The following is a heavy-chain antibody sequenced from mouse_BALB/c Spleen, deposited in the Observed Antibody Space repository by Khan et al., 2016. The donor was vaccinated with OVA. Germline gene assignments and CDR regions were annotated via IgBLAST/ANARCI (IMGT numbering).Heavy chain of an antibody. J-gene: IGHJ2*01. D-gene: IGHD1-1*01. V-gene: IGHV5-6-4*01. CDR1: GFAFSSYS. Sequence: EVELVESGGGLVKPGGSLKLSCAASGFAFSSYSMSWVRQTPEKRLEWVATITSGGSYTYYPDSVKGRFTISRDNAKHTLYLQMRSLKSEDTGMYYCTRDRNYYGSSFYFDYWGQGTTLTVSS. CDR3: TRDRNYYGSSFYFDY. CDR2: ITSGGSYT.